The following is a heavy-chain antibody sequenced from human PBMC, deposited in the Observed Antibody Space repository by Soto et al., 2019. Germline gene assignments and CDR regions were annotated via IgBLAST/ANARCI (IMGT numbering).Heavy chain of an antibody. V-gene: IGHV1-69*13. J-gene: IGHJ6*02. CDR3: AREARADPIRGYYGMDV. CDR1: GCTFSSYA. Sequence: XSVKVSCKASGCTFSSYAISWVRQAPGQGLEWMGGIIPIFGTANYAQKFQGRVTITADESTRTAYMELSSLRSEDTAVYYCAREARADPIRGYYGMDVWGQGTTVTASS. CDR2: IIPIFGTA. D-gene: IGHD6-13*01.